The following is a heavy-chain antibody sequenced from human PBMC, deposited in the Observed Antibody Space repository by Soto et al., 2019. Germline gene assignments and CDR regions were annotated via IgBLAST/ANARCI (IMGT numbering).Heavy chain of an antibody. CDR2: ISSSSSTI. CDR3: ARHPERIAQIGWFDP. CDR1: GFTFSSYS. D-gene: IGHD6-13*01. V-gene: IGHV3-48*01. Sequence: EVQLVESGGGLVQPGGSLRLSCAASGFTFSSYSMNWVRQAPGKGLEWVSYISSSSSTIYYADSGKGRFTISGDNAKNSLYLQMNSLRAEVTAVYYCARHPERIAQIGWFDPWGLGKLVTVSS. J-gene: IGHJ5*02.